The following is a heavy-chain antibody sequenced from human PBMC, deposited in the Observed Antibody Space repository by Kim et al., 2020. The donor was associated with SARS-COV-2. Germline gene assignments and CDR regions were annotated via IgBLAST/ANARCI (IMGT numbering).Heavy chain of an antibody. J-gene: IGHJ4*02. D-gene: IGHD6-13*01. V-gene: IGHV4-4*07. Sequence: NPSPESRVPMSVDTSKNQFSLKLSSVTAAETAVYYCARKYSSSWPLFDYWGQGTLVTVSS. CDR3: ARKYSSSWPLFDY.